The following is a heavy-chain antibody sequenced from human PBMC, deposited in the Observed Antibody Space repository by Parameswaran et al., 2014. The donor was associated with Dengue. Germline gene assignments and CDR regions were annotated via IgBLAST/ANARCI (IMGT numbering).Heavy chain of an antibody. J-gene: IGHJ6*02. CDR3: ARAPYSSSWYGSYYYGMDV. V-gene: IGHV1-46*03. D-gene: IGHD6-13*01. CDR2: INPSGGST. Sequence: WVRQAPGQGLEWMGIINPSGGSTSYARKFQGRVTMTRDTSTSTVYMELSSLRSEDTAVYYCARAPYSSSWYGSYYYGMDVWGQGTTVTVSS.